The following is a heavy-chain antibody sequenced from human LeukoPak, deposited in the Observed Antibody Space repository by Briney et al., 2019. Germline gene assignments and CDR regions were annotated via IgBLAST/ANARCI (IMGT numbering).Heavy chain of an antibody. V-gene: IGHV3-66*01. D-gene: IGHD3-10*01. J-gene: IGHJ4*02. CDR2: IYSGGST. Sequence: GGSLRLSCAASEFSVGSNYMTWVRQAPGKGLEWVSLIYSGGSTYYADSVKGRFTISRDNAKNTLYLQMNNLRAEDTAIYYCATDSYVSGSYYRLFYWGQGTLVTVSS. CDR3: ATDSYVSGSYYRLFY. CDR1: EFSVGSNY.